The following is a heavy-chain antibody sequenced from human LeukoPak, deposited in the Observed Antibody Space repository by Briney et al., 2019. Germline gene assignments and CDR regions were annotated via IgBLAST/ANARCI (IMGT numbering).Heavy chain of an antibody. D-gene: IGHD3-22*01. J-gene: IGHJ4*02. CDR3: ARGRNFYYDSSGYYYSY. V-gene: IGHV1-2*02. CDR2: INPNSGGT. Sequence: ASVKVSCKASGYTFTGYYMHWVRQAPGQGLEWMGWINPNSGGTNYAQKFQGRVTMTRDTSISTAYMELSRLRSDDTAVYYCARGRNFYYDSSGYYYSYWGQGTLVIVSS. CDR1: GYTFTGYY.